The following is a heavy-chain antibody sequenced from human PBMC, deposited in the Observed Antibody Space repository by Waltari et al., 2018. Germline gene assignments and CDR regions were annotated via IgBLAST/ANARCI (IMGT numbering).Heavy chain of an antibody. V-gene: IGHV1-2*06. J-gene: IGHJ3*02. CDR2: INPNSGGT. Sequence: VQLVQSGAEVKKPGASVTVSCKASGSTFTGYYMHWVRRAAGQGLEWMGRINPNSGGTNYAQKFQGRVTMTRDTSISTAYMELSRLRSDDTAVYYCARETWSSGWYRGAFDIWGQGTMVTVSS. CDR1: GSTFTGYY. D-gene: IGHD6-19*01. CDR3: ARETWSSGWYRGAFDI.